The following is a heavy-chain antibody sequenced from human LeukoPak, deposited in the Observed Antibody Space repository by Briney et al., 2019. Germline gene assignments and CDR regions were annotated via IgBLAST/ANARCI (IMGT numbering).Heavy chain of an antibody. V-gene: IGHV3-53*01. J-gene: IGHJ4*02. CDR2: IYSGGGT. CDR1: GFTVDSNH. Sequence: GGSLRLSCAASGFTVDSNHMSWVRQAPGQGLEWVSVIYSGGGTYFADSVRGRFTVSRDNSKNTVYLQMNSLRVEDTAVYYCARSYSSNWLFDYWGQGTLVTVS. D-gene: IGHD6-19*01. CDR3: ARSYSSNWLFDY.